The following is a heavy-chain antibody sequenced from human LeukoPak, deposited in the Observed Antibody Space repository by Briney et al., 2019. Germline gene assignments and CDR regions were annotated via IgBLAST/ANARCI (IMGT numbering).Heavy chain of an antibody. CDR3: TTWRSGYADY. CDR1: GGSLSSSNYH. V-gene: IGHV4-39*01. D-gene: IGHD3-3*01. Sequence: SETLSLTCSASGGSLSSSNYHGGWIRQPPGKGLEWIGNIHYSGTTYYNPSLKSRVTISVDTSKNQFALKLNSVTAADTAVYYCTTWRSGYADYWGQGTLVTVSA. CDR2: IHYSGTT. J-gene: IGHJ4*02.